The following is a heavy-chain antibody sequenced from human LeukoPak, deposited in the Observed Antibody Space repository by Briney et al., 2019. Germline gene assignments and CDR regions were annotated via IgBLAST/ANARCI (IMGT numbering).Heavy chain of an antibody. Sequence: ASVKVSCKASGYTFTGYYMHWVRQAPGQGLEWMGWINPNSGGTNYAQKFQGRVTMTRDTSISTAYMELNRLTSDDTAVYYCARDEYTGYETFDYWGQGTPVTVSS. CDR1: GYTFTGYY. J-gene: IGHJ4*02. CDR2: INPNSGGT. CDR3: ARDEYTGYETFDY. D-gene: IGHD5-12*01. V-gene: IGHV1-2*02.